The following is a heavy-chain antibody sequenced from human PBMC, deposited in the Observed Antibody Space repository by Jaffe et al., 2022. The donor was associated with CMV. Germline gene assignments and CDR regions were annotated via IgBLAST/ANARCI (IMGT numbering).Heavy chain of an antibody. D-gene: IGHD5-12*01. CDR1: GYTFINYY. J-gene: IGHJ6*02. CDR3: ARDVDAGGLGYSGYEDYWYYNGMDV. V-gene: IGHV1-46*01. CDR2: INPSGGYT. Sequence: QVQLVQSGADVKKPGASVKISCKASGYTFINYYIHWVRQAPGQGLEWMGIINPSGGYTSYAQKFQGRITVTSDTSTSTVYMELSSLRSEDTAMYYCARDVDAGGLGYSGYEDYWYYNGMDVWGQGTTVTVS.